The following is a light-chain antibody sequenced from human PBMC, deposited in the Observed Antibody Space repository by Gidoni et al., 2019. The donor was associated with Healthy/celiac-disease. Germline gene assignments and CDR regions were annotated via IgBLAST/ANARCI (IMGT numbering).Light chain of an antibody. CDR3: QSYDSSLSAVV. CDR2: GNS. Sequence: QSVLPQPPSVSAAPGQRVTISCTGSSSNIGAGYDVHWYQQLPGTAPKLLIYGNSKRPSGVPDRFSGSKSGTSASLAITGLQAEDEADYYCQSYDSSLSAVVFGGGTKLTVL. J-gene: IGLJ2*01. V-gene: IGLV1-40*01. CDR1: SSNIGAGYD.